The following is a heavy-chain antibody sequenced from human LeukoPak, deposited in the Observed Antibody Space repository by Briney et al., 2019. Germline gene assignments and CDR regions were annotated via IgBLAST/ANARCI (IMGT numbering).Heavy chain of an antibody. CDR2: INHSGST. D-gene: IGHD3-22*01. J-gene: IGHJ4*02. CDR1: GGSFSGYY. CDR3: AGGLNYYDSSGYATGYYFDY. V-gene: IGHV4-34*01. Sequence: PSETLSLTCAVYGGSFSGYYWSWIRQPPGKGLEWIGEINHSGSTNYDPSLKSRVTISVDTSKNQFSLKLSSVTAADTAVYYCAGGLNYYDSSGYATGYYFDYWGQGTLVTVSS.